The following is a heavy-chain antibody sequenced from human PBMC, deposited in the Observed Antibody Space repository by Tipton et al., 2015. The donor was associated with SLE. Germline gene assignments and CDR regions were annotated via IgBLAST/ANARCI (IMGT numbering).Heavy chain of an antibody. CDR3: ARLRYRGYSYGSGYYYGMDV. D-gene: IGHD5-18*01. J-gene: IGHJ6*02. V-gene: IGHV4-31*03. CDR2: IYYSGST. CDR1: GGSISSGGYY. Sequence: TLSLTCTVSGGSISSGGYYWSWIRQHPGKGLEWIWYIYYSGSTYYNPSLKSRVTISVDTSKNQFSLKLSSVTAADTAVYYCARLRYRGYSYGSGYYYGMDVWGQGTTVTVSS.